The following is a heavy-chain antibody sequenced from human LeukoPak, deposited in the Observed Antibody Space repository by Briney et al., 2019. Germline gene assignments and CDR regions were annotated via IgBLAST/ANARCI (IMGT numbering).Heavy chain of an antibody. CDR2: IYYSGST. CDR3: ARGPLTRSGYSFDY. CDR1: GGSISSYY. Sequence: SETLSLTCTVSGGSISSYYWSWIRQPPGKGLEWIGYIYYSGSTNYNPSLKSRVTISVDTSKNQFSLKLSSVTAADTAVYYCARGPLTRSGYSFDYWGQGTLVTISS. J-gene: IGHJ4*02. V-gene: IGHV4-59*01. D-gene: IGHD3-22*01.